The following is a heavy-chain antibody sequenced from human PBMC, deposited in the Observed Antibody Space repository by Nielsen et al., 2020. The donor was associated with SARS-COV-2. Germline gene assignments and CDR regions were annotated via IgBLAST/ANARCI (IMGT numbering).Heavy chain of an antibody. CDR2: INHSGST. Sequence: SETLSLTCTVSGGSISSSSYYWSWIRQPPGKGLEWIGEINHSGSTNYNPSLKSRVTISVDTSKNQFSLKLSSVTAADTAVYYCARFGVWGNYRYTGRDDYWGQGTLVTVSS. CDR1: GGSISSSSYY. V-gene: IGHV4-39*07. J-gene: IGHJ4*02. CDR3: ARFGVWGNYRYTGRDDY. D-gene: IGHD3-16*02.